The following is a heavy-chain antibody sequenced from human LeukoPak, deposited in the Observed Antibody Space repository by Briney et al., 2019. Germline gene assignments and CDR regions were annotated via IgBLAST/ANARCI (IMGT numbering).Heavy chain of an antibody. Sequence: ASVKVSCKASGYTFTSYGISWVRQAPGQGLEWMGWISAYNGNTNYAQKLQGRVTMTTDTSTSTAHMELRSLRSDDTAVYYCAREVATLNWFDPWGQGTLVTVSS. V-gene: IGHV1-18*04. CDR2: ISAYNGNT. CDR3: AREVATLNWFDP. CDR1: GYTFTSYG. D-gene: IGHD5-12*01. J-gene: IGHJ5*02.